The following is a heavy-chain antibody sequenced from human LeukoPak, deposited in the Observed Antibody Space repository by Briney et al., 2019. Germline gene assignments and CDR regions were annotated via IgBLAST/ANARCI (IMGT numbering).Heavy chain of an antibody. V-gene: IGHV1-46*01. CDR3: AREYYGGAFDI. CDR2: INPSGGST. D-gene: IGHD3-10*01. CDR1: GYTFTSYY. Sequence: ASVKVSCKASGYTFTSYYMHWVRQAPGQGLEWMGIINPSGGSTSYAQKFQGRVTMTRDMSTSTVYMELSSLRSEDTAVYYCAREYYGGAFDIWGQGTMVTVSS. J-gene: IGHJ3*02.